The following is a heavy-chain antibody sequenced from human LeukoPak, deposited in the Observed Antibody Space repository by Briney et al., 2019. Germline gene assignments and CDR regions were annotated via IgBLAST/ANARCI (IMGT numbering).Heavy chain of an antibody. J-gene: IGHJ4*02. CDR3: ARARWSSTGWFLGY. Sequence: GRSLRLSCAASGFTFSDYVMHWVRQAPGKGLEWVAVISIDGNNKYYGDSVKGRFTISRDNAKDALHLRMDNLRVEDTAVYYCARARWSSTGWFLGYWGQGTLVTLSS. CDR2: ISIDGNNK. CDR1: GFTFSDYV. V-gene: IGHV3-30*03. D-gene: IGHD6-19*01.